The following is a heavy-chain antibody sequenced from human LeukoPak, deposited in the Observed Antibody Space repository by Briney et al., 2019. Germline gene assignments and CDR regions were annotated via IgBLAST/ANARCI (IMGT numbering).Heavy chain of an antibody. D-gene: IGHD6-13*01. J-gene: IGHJ1*01. CDR3: AKSEAAAGPRGYFQH. V-gene: IGHV3-23*01. Sequence: GGSLRLSCAASGFTFSSYAMSWVRQAPGKGLEWVSAISGSGGSTYYADSVKGRFTISRDNSKNALYLQMNSLRAEDTAVYYYAKSEAAAGPRGYFQHWGQGTLVTVSS. CDR1: GFTFSSYA. CDR2: ISGSGGST.